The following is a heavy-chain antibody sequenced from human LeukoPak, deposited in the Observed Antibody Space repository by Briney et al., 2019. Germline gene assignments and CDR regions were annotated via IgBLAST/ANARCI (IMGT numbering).Heavy chain of an antibody. J-gene: IGHJ6*02. CDR2: ISWNSGSI. CDR3: AKEKVERITMVRGTQDYGMDV. CDR1: GFTFDDYA. V-gene: IGHV3-9*01. D-gene: IGHD3-10*01. Sequence: GGSLRLSCAASGFTFDDYAMHWVRQAPGKGLEWVSGISWNSGSIGYADSVKGRFTISRDNAKNSLYLQMNSLRAEDTALYYCAKEKVERITMVRGTQDYGMDVWGQGTTVTVSS.